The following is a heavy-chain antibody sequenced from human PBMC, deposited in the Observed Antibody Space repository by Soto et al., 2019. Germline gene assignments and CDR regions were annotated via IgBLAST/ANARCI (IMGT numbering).Heavy chain of an antibody. D-gene: IGHD5-18*01. CDR2: IIPIFGTA. CDR3: ARRRETAISYGSGYYYYYGMDA. Sequence: GASVKVSCKASGGTFSSYAISWVRQAPGQGLEWMGGIIPIFGTANYAQKFQGRVTITADEATSTAYMELSSLRSEDTAVYYCARRRETAISYGSGYYYYYGMDAWVQGTTVTVSS. CDR1: GGTFSSYA. J-gene: IGHJ6*01. V-gene: IGHV1-69*13.